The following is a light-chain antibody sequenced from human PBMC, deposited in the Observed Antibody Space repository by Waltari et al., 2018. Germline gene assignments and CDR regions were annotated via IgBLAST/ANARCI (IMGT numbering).Light chain of an antibody. CDR2: QDN. CDR1: KLGDKY. V-gene: IGLV3-1*01. Sequence: SYELIQPPSVSVSPGQTASITCSGDKLGDKYACWYQQKPGQSPVLVIYQDNKRPSGNPVRFSGSNSLNTTTLTISGTQTMDEADYYCQAGDSDTEVVFGRWTKLTVL. CDR3: QAGDSDTEVV. J-gene: IGLJ2*01.